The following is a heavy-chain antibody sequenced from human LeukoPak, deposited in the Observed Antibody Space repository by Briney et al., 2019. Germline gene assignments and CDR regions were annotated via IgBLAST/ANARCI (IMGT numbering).Heavy chain of an antibody. V-gene: IGHV4-38-2*02. J-gene: IGHJ6*03. CDR1: GYSISSGYY. D-gene: IGHD3-22*01. CDR3: ARASSQNYYDSSGYYRPIYYYYMDV. Sequence: SETLSLTCTVSGYSISSGYYWGWIRQPPGKGLEWIWSIYHSGSTYYNPSLKSPVTMSVDTSKNQFSLKLSSVTAADTAVYYCARASSQNYYDSSGYYRPIYYYYMDVWGKGITVTVSS. CDR2: IYHSGST.